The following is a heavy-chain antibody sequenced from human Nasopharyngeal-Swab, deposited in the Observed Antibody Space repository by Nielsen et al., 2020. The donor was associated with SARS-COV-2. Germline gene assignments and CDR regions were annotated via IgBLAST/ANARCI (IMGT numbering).Heavy chain of an antibody. V-gene: IGHV3-23*01. Sequence: SLMISCAAAGFTFSCYAMRWVHQAAGRGLEWVSGISGNGNTIYYADSVKGRFSITRDNSKNTLYLQMNSLRAEDTAVYYCAKDGLGKYEVDGLDVWGQGTTVTVSS. CDR2: ISGNGNTI. J-gene: IGHJ6*02. D-gene: IGHD3-10*01. CDR1: GFTFSCYA. CDR3: AKDGLGKYEVDGLDV.